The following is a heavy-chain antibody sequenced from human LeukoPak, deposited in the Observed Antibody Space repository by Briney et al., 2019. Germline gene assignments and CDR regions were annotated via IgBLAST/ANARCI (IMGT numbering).Heavy chain of an antibody. CDR2: ISYDGSNK. D-gene: IGHD2-15*01. Sequence: GGSLRLSCAASGFTFSSYGMHWVRQAPGKGLEWVAVISYDGSNKYYADSVKGRFTISRDNSKNTLYLQMNSLRAEDTAVYYCAKLRQGYCSGGSCYSGAFDIWGQGTMVTVSS. CDR1: GFTFSSYG. CDR3: AKLRQGYCSGGSCYSGAFDI. V-gene: IGHV3-30*18. J-gene: IGHJ3*02.